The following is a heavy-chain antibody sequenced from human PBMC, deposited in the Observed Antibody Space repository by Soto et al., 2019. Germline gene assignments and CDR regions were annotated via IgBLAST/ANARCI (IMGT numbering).Heavy chain of an antibody. CDR1: GFTFTSSA. J-gene: IGHJ6*02. Sequence: SVKVSCKASGFTFTSSAVQWVRQARGQRLEWIGWIVVGSGNTNYAQKFQERVTITRDMSTSTAYMELSSLRSEDTAVYYCAAADYYDSSGYYPHYYYYGMDVWGQGTTVTV. V-gene: IGHV1-58*01. CDR2: IVVGSGNT. D-gene: IGHD3-22*01. CDR3: AAADYYDSSGYYPHYYYYGMDV.